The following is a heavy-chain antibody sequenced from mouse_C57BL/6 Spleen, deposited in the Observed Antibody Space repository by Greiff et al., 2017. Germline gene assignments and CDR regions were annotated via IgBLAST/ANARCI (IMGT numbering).Heavy chain of an antibody. Sequence: QVQLKESGAELVKPGASVKISCKASGYAFSSYWMNWVKQRPGKGLEWIGQIYPGDGDTNYNGKFKGKATLTADKSSSTAYMQLSSLTSEDSAVYFCASVYYDYDRGRFAYWGQGTLVTVSA. D-gene: IGHD2-4*01. CDR1: GYAFSSYW. V-gene: IGHV1-80*01. J-gene: IGHJ3*01. CDR2: IYPGDGDT. CDR3: ASVYYDYDRGRFAY.